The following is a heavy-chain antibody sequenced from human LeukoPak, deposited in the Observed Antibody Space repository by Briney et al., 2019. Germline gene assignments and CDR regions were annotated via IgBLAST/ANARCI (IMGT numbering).Heavy chain of an antibody. CDR2: TYYRSKWNS. Sequence: SQTLSLACAISGDSVSSNSASWNWIRQSPSRGPEWLGRTYYRSKWNSDYAVSVKSRITINPDTSKNQFSLHLNSVTPEDTAVYYCARDPDSSYEWGPFDPWGQGTLVTVSS. J-gene: IGHJ5*02. CDR1: GDSVSSNSAS. D-gene: IGHD1-26*01. CDR3: ARDPDSSYEWGPFDP. V-gene: IGHV6-1*01.